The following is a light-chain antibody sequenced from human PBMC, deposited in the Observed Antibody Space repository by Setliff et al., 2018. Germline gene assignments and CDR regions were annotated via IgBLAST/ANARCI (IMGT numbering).Light chain of an antibody. CDR3: SSYTSRSTYI. Sequence: QSALTQPPSVSGPPGQSVTISCTGTSSDVGNYDRVSWYQQAPGTAPKLMIYEVSSRPSGVPDRFSGSKSGNTASLTISGLQADDEADYYCSSYTSRSTYIFGTGTKVTVL. J-gene: IGLJ1*01. CDR2: EVS. V-gene: IGLV2-18*02. CDR1: SSDVGNYDR.